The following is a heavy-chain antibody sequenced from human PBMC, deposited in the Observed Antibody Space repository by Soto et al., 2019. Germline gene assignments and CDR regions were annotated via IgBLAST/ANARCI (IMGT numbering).Heavy chain of an antibody. J-gene: IGHJ4*02. D-gene: IGHD3-22*01. Sequence: SVKVSCKASGGTFSSYAISCVRQAPGQGLEWMGGIIPIFGTANYAQKFQGRVTITADESTSTAYMELSSLRSEDTAVYYCARATYYYDSSGYYYEGARDYWGQGTLVTVSS. CDR3: ARATYYYDSSGYYYEGARDY. CDR1: GGTFSSYA. V-gene: IGHV1-69*13. CDR2: IIPIFGTA.